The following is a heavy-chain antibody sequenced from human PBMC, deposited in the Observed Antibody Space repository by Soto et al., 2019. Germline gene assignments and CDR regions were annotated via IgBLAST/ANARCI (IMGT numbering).Heavy chain of an antibody. CDR2: ISYDGSNK. J-gene: IGHJ4*02. Sequence: QVQLVESGGGVVQPGRSLSLSCAASGFTFSSYAMHWVRQAPGKGLEREAVISYDGSNKYYADSVKGRFTISRDNSENALYLEMNSRRAEDTAVYYCARNWGELLDYFEYWGQGTLVTVSS. CDR3: ARNWGELLDYFEY. V-gene: IGHV3-30-3*01. D-gene: IGHD1-26*01. CDR1: GFTFSSYA.